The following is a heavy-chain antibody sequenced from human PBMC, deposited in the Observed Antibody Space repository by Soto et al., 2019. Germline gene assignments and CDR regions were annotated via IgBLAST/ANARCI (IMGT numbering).Heavy chain of an antibody. J-gene: IGHJ4*02. CDR1: GFTFSTYS. CDR2: ISSRSDI. Sequence: PGGSLRLSCVGSGFTFSTYSINWVRQAPGKGLEWVSSISSRSDIYYADSVKGRFTISRDNAKNSLSLQMNSLRAEDTAVYYCAKDAQITFGGVIAPHWGQGTLVTVSS. D-gene: IGHD3-16*02. CDR3: AKDAQITFGGVIAPH. V-gene: IGHV3-21*01.